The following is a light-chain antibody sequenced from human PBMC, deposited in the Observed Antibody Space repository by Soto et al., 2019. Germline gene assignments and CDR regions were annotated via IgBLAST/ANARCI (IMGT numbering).Light chain of an antibody. CDR3: QQYDNLPPNT. CDR2: DAS. Sequence: DKQMTQSPSSLSASVGDSVTITCQASQDIKNYVNWYQQKPGKAPKLLIYDASKLDTGVPSRFSGSGSGTTFTFTITSLQAEDFATYYCQQYDNLPPNTFGQGTRLEIK. CDR1: QDIKNY. J-gene: IGKJ2*01. V-gene: IGKV1-33*01.